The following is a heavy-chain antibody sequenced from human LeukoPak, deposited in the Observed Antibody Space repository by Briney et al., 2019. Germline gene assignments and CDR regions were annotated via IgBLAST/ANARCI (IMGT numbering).Heavy chain of an antibody. J-gene: IGHJ4*02. Sequence: ASVKVSCKASGYTFTGYYMHWVRQAPGQGLEWMGWINPNSGGTNYAQKFQGRVTMTRDTSTSTAYMELSRLRSDDTAVYYCARPLYSSGWDFDYWGQGTLVTVSS. CDR3: ARPLYSSGWDFDY. CDR1: GYTFTGYY. D-gene: IGHD6-19*01. V-gene: IGHV1-2*02. CDR2: INPNSGGT.